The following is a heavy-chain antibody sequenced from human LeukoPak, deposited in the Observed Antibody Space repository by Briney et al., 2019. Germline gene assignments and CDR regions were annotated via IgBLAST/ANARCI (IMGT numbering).Heavy chain of an antibody. V-gene: IGHV4-59*01. Sequence: SETLSLTCTVSGGSISSYYWTWIRQPPGKGLEWIGYIYYSGSTNCNPSLKSRVTISVDTSKNQFSLKLSSVTAADTAVYYCARVLPHCSGGSCYGPPNAFDIWGQGTRVTVSS. CDR3: ARVLPHCSGGSCYGPPNAFDI. J-gene: IGHJ3*02. CDR2: IYYSGST. CDR1: GGSISSYY. D-gene: IGHD2-15*01.